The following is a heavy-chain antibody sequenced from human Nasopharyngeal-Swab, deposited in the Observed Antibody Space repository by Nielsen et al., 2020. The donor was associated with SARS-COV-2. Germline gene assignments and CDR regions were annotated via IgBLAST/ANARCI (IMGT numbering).Heavy chain of an antibody. CDR2: ISAYNGNT. CDR3: AKYFGSGAYEAFCDC. Sequence: ASVKVSCKASGYTFTSYYMHWVRQAPGQGLEWMGWISAYNGNTNYAQKLQGRVTMTTDTSTSTAYMELRSLRSDDTAVYYCAKYFGSGAYEAFCDCWGHGALVTVSS. CDR1: GYTFTSYY. V-gene: IGHV1-18*04. J-gene: IGHJ4*01. D-gene: IGHD2-21*01.